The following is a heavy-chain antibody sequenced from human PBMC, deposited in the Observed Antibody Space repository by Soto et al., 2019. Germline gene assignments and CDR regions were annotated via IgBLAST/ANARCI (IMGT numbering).Heavy chain of an antibody. CDR2: ISNDGNNN. CDR3: AKDLTVIIVVISSGMDV. CDR1: GFTFSSFG. D-gene: IGHD3-22*01. V-gene: IGHV3-30*18. J-gene: IGHJ6*02. Sequence: PGGSLRLSCAASGFTFSSFGMHWVRQAPGKGLEWVAVISNDGNNNFYADSVKGRFTISRDNSKNTLYLQMNSLRAEDTAVYYCAKDLTVIIVVISSGMDVWGQGTTVTVSS.